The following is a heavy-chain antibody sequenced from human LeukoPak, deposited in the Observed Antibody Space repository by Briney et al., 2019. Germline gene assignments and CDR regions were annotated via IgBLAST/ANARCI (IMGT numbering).Heavy chain of an antibody. CDR1: GGTFSSYA. Sequence: ASVKVSCKASGGTFSSYAISWVRQAPGQGLEWMGGIISIFGTANYAQKFQGRVTITTDESTSTAYMELSSLRSEDTAVYYCARKSGSGTPYAFDIWGQGTMVTVSS. J-gene: IGHJ3*02. CDR2: IISIFGTA. V-gene: IGHV1-69*05. D-gene: IGHD3-10*01. CDR3: ARKSGSGTPYAFDI.